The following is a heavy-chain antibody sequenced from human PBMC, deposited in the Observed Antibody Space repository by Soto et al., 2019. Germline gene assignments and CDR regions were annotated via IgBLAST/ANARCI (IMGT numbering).Heavy chain of an antibody. J-gene: IGHJ4*02. CDR3: ARAPREWGFDY. V-gene: IGHV1-8*01. Sequence: QVQLVQSGAELKRPGASVKVSCKSSGYTFTSYDFNWVRQATGQGPEWMGWMNPNGGNTGYAQKFQGRVPMTRDTSISTAYMELSSLRSDDTAVYYCARAPREWGFDYWGPGTLVTVSS. CDR2: MNPNGGNT. D-gene: IGHD3-3*01. CDR1: GYTFTSYD.